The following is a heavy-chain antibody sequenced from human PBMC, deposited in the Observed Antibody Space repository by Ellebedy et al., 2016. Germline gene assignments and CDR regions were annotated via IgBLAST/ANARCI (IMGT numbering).Heavy chain of an antibody. CDR2: ISFDGSNK. CDR3: AREGGIFGLDY. CDR1: GFTFSSYG. V-gene: IGHV3-30*03. D-gene: IGHD3-3*02. J-gene: IGHJ4*02. Sequence: GESLKISXAASGFTFSSYGMHWVRQAPGKGLEWVAVISFDGSNKYYADSVKGRFTISRDNSKNTLYLQMNSLRAEDTAVYYCAREGGIFGLDYWGQGTLVTVSS.